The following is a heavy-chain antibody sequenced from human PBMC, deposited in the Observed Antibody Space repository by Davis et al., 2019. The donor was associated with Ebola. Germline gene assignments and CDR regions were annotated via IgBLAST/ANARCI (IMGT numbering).Heavy chain of an antibody. CDR3: ARQSHYYYYGMDV. CDR2: IYYSGST. CDR1: GGSISSYY. J-gene: IGHJ6*02. Sequence: MPSETLSLTCTASGGSISSYYWSWIRQPPGKGLEWIGYIYYSGSTNYNPSLKSRVTISVDTSKNQFSLKLSSVTAADTAVYYCARQSHYYYYGMDVWGQGTTVTVSS. V-gene: IGHV4-59*08.